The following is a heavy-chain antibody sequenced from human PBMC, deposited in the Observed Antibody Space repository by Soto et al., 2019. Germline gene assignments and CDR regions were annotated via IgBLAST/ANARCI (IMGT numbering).Heavy chain of an antibody. D-gene: IGHD3-22*01. CDR2: ISAYNGNT. J-gene: IGHJ4*02. CDR3: ARVGYYDSSGYSH. V-gene: IGHV1-18*04. CDR1: GYTFTSYG. Sequence: ASVKVSCKASGYTFTSYGISWVRQAPGQGLEWMGWISAYNGNTNYAQKFQGRVTMTRDTSISTAYMELSRLRSDDTAVYYCARVGYYDSSGYSHWGQGTLVTVSS.